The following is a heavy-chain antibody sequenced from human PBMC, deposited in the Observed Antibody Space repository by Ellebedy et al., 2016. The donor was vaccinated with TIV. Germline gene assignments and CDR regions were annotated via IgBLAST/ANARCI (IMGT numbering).Heavy chain of an antibody. Sequence: SETLSLTXSVSHYPISGGYYWGWVRQPPVKGLEWIGGMYHSGSAYYNPTLKNRVTMSVDTSKNQLSLRLSYVTAADTAIYYCARMRSYGFSTPEYWGQGTRVTVSS. J-gene: IGHJ4*02. CDR2: MYHSGSA. CDR1: HYPISGGYY. D-gene: IGHD3-16*01. CDR3: ARMRSYGFSTPEY. V-gene: IGHV4-38-2*02.